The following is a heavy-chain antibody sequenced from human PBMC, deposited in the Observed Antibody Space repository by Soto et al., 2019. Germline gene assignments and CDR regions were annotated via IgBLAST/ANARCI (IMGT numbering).Heavy chain of an antibody. CDR3: ARMATISVTPYGMDV. CDR2: INAGNGNT. V-gene: IGHV1-3*01. D-gene: IGHD5-12*01. CDR1: GYTFTSYA. Sequence: ASAKVSCKASGYTFTSYAMHWVRQAPGQRLEWMGWINAGNGNTKYSQKFQGRVTITRDTSASTAYMELSSLRSEDTAVYYCARMATISVTPYGMDVWGQGTTVTVSS. J-gene: IGHJ6*02.